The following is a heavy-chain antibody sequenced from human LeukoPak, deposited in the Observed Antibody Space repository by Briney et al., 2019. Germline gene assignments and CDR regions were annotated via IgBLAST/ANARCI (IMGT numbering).Heavy chain of an antibody. CDR2: ISAFSGKT. D-gene: IGHD3-10*01. CDR1: GYTFTTYG. J-gene: IGHJ4*02. CDR3: ARLSYDGEGY. Sequence: ASVKVSCKTSGYTFTTYGISRVRQAPGQGLEYMGWISAFSGKTNYAQKFQGRVALTMDTSTSTVEMELRSLKFDDTAVYFCARLSYDGEGYWGQGTLVTVSS. V-gene: IGHV1-18*01.